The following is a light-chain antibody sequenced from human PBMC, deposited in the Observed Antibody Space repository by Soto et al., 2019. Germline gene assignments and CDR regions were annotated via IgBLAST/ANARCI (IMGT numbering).Light chain of an antibody. CDR3: QAWGTAFYV. J-gene: IGLJ1*01. CDR2: LNSDGTH. V-gene: IGLV4-69*01. CDR1: SGHSSSA. Sequence: QPVLTQSPSASASLGASVKLTCTLSSGHSSSAIAWHQQQPEKGPGYLMELNSDGTHSQGDGIPDCFSGSSSGAERHLIIASLHSEDEGDYYCQAWGTAFYVFGTGTKVTVL.